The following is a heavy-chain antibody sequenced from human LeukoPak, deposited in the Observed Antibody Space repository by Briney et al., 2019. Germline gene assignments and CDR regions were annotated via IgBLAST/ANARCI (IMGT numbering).Heavy chain of an antibody. CDR3: ARVKEPAADYYYYMHV. V-gene: IGHV1-18*01. Sequence: ASVKVSCKASGYTFTSYGISWVRQAPGQGLEWMVWISAYNGNTHYAQKLQGRVTMTTDTSTSTAYMELRSLRSDDTAVYYCARVKEPAADYYYYMHVWGKGTTVTVP. J-gene: IGHJ6*03. CDR1: GYTFTSYG. CDR2: ISAYNGNT. D-gene: IGHD2-2*01.